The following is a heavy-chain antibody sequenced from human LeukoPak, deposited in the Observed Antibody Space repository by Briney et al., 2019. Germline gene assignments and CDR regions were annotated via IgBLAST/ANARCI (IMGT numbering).Heavy chain of an antibody. J-gene: IGHJ4*02. V-gene: IGHV3-23*01. Sequence: GESLKISCAASAFTFRSYAMSWVRQAPGKGLEWVSTVSPSGATTYYADSVRGRFTISRDNSKNTLYLQMNSVRAEDTAVHYCAKSGSGWYDFNYWGQGTLVTVSS. D-gene: IGHD6-19*01. CDR1: AFTFRSYA. CDR2: VSPSGATT. CDR3: AKSGSGWYDFNY.